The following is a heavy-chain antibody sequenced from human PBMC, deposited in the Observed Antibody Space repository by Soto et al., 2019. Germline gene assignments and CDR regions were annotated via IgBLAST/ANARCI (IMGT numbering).Heavy chain of an antibody. J-gene: IGHJ5*02. CDR3: ARGDYDFWSGYYNAYNWFDP. D-gene: IGHD3-3*01. CDR1: GGSISSYY. Sequence: PSETLSLTCTVSGGSISSYYWSWIRQPPGKGLEWIGYIYYSGSTNYNPSLKSRVTISVDTSKNQFSLKLSSVTAADTAVYYCARGDYDFWSGYYNAYNWFDPWGQGTLVTVSS. V-gene: IGHV4-59*01. CDR2: IYYSGST.